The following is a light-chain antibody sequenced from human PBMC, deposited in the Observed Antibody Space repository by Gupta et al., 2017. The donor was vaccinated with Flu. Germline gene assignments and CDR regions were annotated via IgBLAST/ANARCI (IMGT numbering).Light chain of an antibody. CDR3: QQYYTTPYT. CDR1: QSVLYSSNNKNY. CDR2: WAF. V-gene: IGKV4-1*01. Sequence: IVMTQSPDSLAVSLGQRATINCKSSQSVLYSSNNKNYLAWYQQKPGQPPKLLIYWAFTRESGVPDRFSGSGSGTDFTLPISSLQAEDVTVYYCQQYYTTPYTFGQGTKLEIK. J-gene: IGKJ2*01.